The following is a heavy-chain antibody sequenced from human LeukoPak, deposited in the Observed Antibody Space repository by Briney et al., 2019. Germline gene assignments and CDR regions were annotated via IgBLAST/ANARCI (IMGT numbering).Heavy chain of an antibody. D-gene: IGHD6-13*01. CDR1: GFTFSSYS. Sequence: GGSLRLSCAASGFTFSSYSMNWVRQAPGKGLEWVSSISSSSSYIYYADSVKGRFTISRDNAKNSLYLQMNSLRAEDTAVYYCARDKSSSWYDYFDYWGQGTLVTVSS. J-gene: IGHJ4*02. CDR3: ARDKSSSWYDYFDY. V-gene: IGHV3-21*01. CDR2: ISSSSSYI.